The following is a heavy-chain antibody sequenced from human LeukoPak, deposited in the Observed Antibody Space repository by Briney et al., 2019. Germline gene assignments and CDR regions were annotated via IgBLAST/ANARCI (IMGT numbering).Heavy chain of an antibody. V-gene: IGHV1-46*01. J-gene: IGHJ4*02. D-gene: IGHD3-3*01. CDR1: GYTFTSYY. CDR2: INPSGGST. CDR3: ARVEPYYDFWSGYLSGGAFDY. Sequence: ASVKVSCKASGYTFTSYYMHWVRQAPGQGLEWMGIINPSGGSTSYAQKFRGRVTMTRDMSTSTVYMELSSLRSEDTAVYYCARVEPYYDFWSGYLSGGAFDYWGQGTLVTVSS.